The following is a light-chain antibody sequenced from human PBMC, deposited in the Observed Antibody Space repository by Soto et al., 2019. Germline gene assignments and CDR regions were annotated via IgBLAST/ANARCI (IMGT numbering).Light chain of an antibody. V-gene: IGLV2-8*01. CDR3: SSYAGSDNLV. CDR1: SSDVGGYDY. J-gene: IGLJ2*01. CDR2: EVN. Sequence: LTQPPSASGSPGQSVTISCTGTSSDVGGYDYVSWYQQHPGKAPKLMIYEVNKRPSGVPDRFSGSKSGNTASLTVSGLQAEDEADYYCSSYAGSDNLVFGGGTKLTVL.